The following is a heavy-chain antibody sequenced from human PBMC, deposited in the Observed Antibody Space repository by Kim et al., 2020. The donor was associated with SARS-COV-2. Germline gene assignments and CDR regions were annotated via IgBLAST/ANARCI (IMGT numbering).Heavy chain of an antibody. Sequence: GGSLRLSCAASGFTFSSYAMSWVRQAPGKGLEWVSAISGSGGSTYYADSVKGRFTISRDNSKNTLYLQMNSLRAEDTAVYYCAKDRYSSRVNYYGMDVWGQGTTVTVSS. CDR1: GFTFSSYA. CDR3: AKDRYSSRVNYYGMDV. J-gene: IGHJ6*02. D-gene: IGHD6-13*01. CDR2: ISGSGGST. V-gene: IGHV3-23*01.